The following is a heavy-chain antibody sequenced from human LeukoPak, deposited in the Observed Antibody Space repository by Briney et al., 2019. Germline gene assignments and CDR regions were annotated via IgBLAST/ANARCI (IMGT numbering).Heavy chain of an antibody. Sequence: SETLSLTCAVYGGSFSGYYWSWIRQPPGKGLEWIGEINHSGSTNYNPSLKSRVTMSVDTSKNQFSLKLSSVTAADTAVYYCAGLVGRYSSGLYYYYFDYWGQGTLVTVSS. CDR1: GGSFSGYY. D-gene: IGHD3-22*01. V-gene: IGHV4-34*01. CDR2: INHSGST. J-gene: IGHJ4*02. CDR3: AGLVGRYSSGLYYYYFDY.